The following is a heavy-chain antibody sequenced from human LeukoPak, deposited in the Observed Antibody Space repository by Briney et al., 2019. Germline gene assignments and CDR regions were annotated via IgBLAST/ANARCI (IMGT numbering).Heavy chain of an antibody. V-gene: IGHV3-74*01. Sequence: GGSLRLSCAASGFMFSSNWMSWVRLAPGKGLMWVSRINRDGSRTDYADSVKGRFTISRDDAKNTLYLQVNSLRAEDTAVYFCARGGSDTAMAHDYWGQGTLVTVSS. CDR3: ARGGSDTAMAHDY. J-gene: IGHJ4*02. D-gene: IGHD5-18*01. CDR1: GFMFSSNW. CDR2: INRDGSRT.